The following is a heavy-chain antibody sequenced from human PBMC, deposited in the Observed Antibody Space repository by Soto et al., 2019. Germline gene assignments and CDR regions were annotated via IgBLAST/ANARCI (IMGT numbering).Heavy chain of an antibody. CDR2: ISGSGGST. CDR3: ASEVTNCSGGSCFRYFDY. V-gene: IGHV3-23*01. Sequence: EVQLLESGGGLVQPGGSLRLSCAASGFTFSSYAMSWVRQAPGKGLEWVSAISGSGGSTYYADSVKCRFTISRDNSKNTLYLQMNSLRAEDTAVYYCASEVTNCSGGSCFRYFDYWGQGTLVTVSS. J-gene: IGHJ4*02. D-gene: IGHD2-15*01. CDR1: GFTFSSYA.